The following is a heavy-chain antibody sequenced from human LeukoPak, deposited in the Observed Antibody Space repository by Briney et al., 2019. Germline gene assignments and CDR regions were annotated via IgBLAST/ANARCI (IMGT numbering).Heavy chain of an antibody. CDR3: AKDRLAVAGTSMDV. V-gene: IGHV3-30*04. CDR1: GFTFSSYA. D-gene: IGHD6-19*01. J-gene: IGHJ6*02. CDR2: ISYDGSNK. Sequence: TGRSLRLSCAASGFTFSSYAMHWVRQAPGKGLEWVAVISYDGSNKYYADSVKGRFTISRDNSKNTLYLQMNSLRAEDTAVYYCAKDRLAVAGTSMDVWGQGTTVTVSS.